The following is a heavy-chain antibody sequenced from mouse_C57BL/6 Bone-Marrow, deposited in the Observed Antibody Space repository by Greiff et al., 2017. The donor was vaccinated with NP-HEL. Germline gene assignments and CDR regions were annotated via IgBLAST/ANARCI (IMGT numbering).Heavy chain of an antibody. J-gene: IGHJ1*03. CDR3: ARRRSTTVVPYWYFDV. D-gene: IGHD1-1*01. V-gene: IGHV1-39*01. CDR2: INPNYGTT. CDR1: GYSFTDYN. Sequence: VQLQHSGPELVKPGASVKISCKASGYSFTDYNMNWVKQSNGKSLEWIGVINPNYGTTSYNQKFKGKATLTVDQSSSTAYMQLNSLTSEDSAVYYCARRRSTTVVPYWYFDVWGTGTTVTVSS.